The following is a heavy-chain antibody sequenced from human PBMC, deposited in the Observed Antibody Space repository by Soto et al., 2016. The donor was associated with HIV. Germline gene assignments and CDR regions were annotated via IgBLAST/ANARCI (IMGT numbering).Heavy chain of an antibody. CDR1: GFTLKNYW. J-gene: IGHJ6*02. D-gene: IGHD4-17*01. Sequence: EVQMVQSGGGVVQPWGSLRLSCAASGFTLKNYWMHWVRQVPGKGLMWVSRINSDGTNRNYADFVKGRFTISRDNGKNTVDLEMHRLTDDDSGIYYCTRDHVGESVGVDVWGRGTTVIVSS. CDR3: TRDHVGESVGVDV. V-gene: IGHV3-74*01. CDR2: INSDGTNR.